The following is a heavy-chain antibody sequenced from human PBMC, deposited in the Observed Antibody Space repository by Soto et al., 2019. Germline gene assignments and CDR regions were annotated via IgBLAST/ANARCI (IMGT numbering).Heavy chain of an antibody. V-gene: IGHV3-66*01. J-gene: IGHJ4*02. D-gene: IGHD2-15*01. CDR3: AVDIEVTGMGHYYFDY. CDR2: IYADGTT. Sequence: EVQLVDSGGGLVRTGGSLRLSCAASGFTVSSNYISWVRQAPGKGLEWVSVIYADGTTYYADSVKDRLTISRDNSKNTVSLQMSSLRAEDTAVYYCAVDIEVTGMGHYYFDYWGQGALVTVSS. CDR1: GFTVSSNY.